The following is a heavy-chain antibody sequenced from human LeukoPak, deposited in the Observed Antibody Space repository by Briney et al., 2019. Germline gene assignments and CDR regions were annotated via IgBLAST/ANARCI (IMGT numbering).Heavy chain of an antibody. CDR1: GFTFSSYA. Sequence: PGGSLRLSCAASGFTFSSYAMSWVRQAPGKGLEWVSAISGSGGSTYYADSVKGRFTISRDNSKNTLYLQMNSLRAEDTAVYYCAKDRILTGYPSMPYFDYWGQGTLVTVSP. CDR3: AKDRILTGYPSMPYFDY. CDR2: ISGSGGST. D-gene: IGHD3-9*01. J-gene: IGHJ4*02. V-gene: IGHV3-23*01.